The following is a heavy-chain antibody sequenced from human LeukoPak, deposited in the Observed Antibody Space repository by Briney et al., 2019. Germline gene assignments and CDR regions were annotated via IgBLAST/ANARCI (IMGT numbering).Heavy chain of an antibody. CDR2: IYYSGST. CDR3: ASRDYYDSTGYFHS. CDR1: GGSISSYY. V-gene: IGHV4-59*12. Sequence: SETLSLTCTVSGGSISSYYWSWIRQPPGKGLEWIGYIYYSGSTNYNPSLKNRVTISVDKSKNQFTLSLNSVTAADTAVYYCASRDYYDSTGYFHSWGQGTLVSVSS. J-gene: IGHJ4*02. D-gene: IGHD3-22*01.